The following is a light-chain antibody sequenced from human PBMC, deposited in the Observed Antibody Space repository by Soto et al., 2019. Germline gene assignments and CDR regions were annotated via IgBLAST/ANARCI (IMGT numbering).Light chain of an antibody. V-gene: IGKV3-15*01. CDR2: GAF. CDR1: QSVASN. J-gene: IGKJ2*01. CDR3: QQYDKWPYT. Sequence: EIVLTQSPTTLSVSPGERATLSCRASQSVASNLAWYQQKPCQAPRLLIYGAFIRAPGFPVRFRGTGSGSEFTLTISSLQSEDAATYDCQQYDKWPYTFGQGTNLEIK.